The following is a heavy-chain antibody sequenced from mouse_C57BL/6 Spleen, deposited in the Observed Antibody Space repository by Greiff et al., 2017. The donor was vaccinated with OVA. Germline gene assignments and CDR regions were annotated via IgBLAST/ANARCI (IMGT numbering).Heavy chain of an antibody. CDR1: GYTFTSYW. J-gene: IGHJ2*01. D-gene: IGHD2-3*01. CDR3: ARAYDGYYQLFFDY. V-gene: IGHV1-72*01. Sequence: QVQLQQPGAELVKPGASVKLSCKASGYTFTSYWMHWVKQRPGRGLEWIGRIDPNSGGTKYNEKFKSKATLTVDKPSSPAYMQLSSLTSEDSAVYDCARAYDGYYQLFFDYWGQGTTLTVAS. CDR2: IDPNSGGT.